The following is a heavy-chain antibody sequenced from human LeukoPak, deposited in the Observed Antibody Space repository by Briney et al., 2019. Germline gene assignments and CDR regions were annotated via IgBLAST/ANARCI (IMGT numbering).Heavy chain of an antibody. CDR2: INPSGGST. CDR1: GYTFTSYY. D-gene: IGHD5-18*01. CDR3: ARPERIQLWARGLSLGY. V-gene: IGHV1-46*01. J-gene: IGHJ4*02. Sequence: ASVEVSCKASGYTFTSYYMHWVRQAPGQGLEWVGIINPSGGSTSYAQKFQGRVTMTRDTSTSTVYMELSSLRSEDTAVYYCARPERIQLWARGLSLGYWGQGTLVTVSS.